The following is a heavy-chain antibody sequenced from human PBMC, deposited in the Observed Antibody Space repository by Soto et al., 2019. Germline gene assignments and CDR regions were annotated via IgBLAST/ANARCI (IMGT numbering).Heavy chain of an antibody. CDR3: AREINGDYDWYFDL. CDR1: GFTFSSYG. J-gene: IGHJ2*01. Sequence: QVQLVESGGGVVQPGRSLRLSCAASGFTFSSYGMHWVRQAPGKGLEWVAVIWYDGSNKYYADSVKGRFTISRDNSKNTLYLQMNSLRAEDTAVYYWAREINGDYDWYFDLWGRGTLVTVSS. D-gene: IGHD4-17*01. CDR2: IWYDGSNK. V-gene: IGHV3-33*01.